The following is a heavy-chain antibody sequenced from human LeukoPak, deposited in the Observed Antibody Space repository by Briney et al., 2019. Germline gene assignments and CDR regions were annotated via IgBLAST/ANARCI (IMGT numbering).Heavy chain of an antibody. CDR3: AKLHYYDSSGPGPFDI. V-gene: IGHV3-30*18. CDR1: GFTFSNAW. CDR2: ISYDGSDK. J-gene: IGHJ3*02. Sequence: PGGSLRLSCAASGFTFSNAWMSWVRQAPGKGLEWVAVISYDGSDKNYADSVKGRFTISRDNSKNTLYLQMNSLRAEDTAVYYCAKLHYYDSSGPGPFDIWGQGTMVTVSS. D-gene: IGHD3-22*01.